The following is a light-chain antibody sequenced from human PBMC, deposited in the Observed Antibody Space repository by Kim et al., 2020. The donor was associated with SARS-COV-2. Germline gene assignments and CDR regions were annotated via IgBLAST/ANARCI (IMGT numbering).Light chain of an antibody. J-gene: IGKJ1*01. CDR2: GTS. CDR1: QSVSSSY. Sequence: IVLTQSPGILSLSPGARATLSCRASQSVSSSYLAWYQQKPGQAPRLLIYGTSSRATGIPDRFSGSGSGTDFTLTISRLEPEDFAVYYCQQYADSRTFGQGTKVDIK. CDR3: QQYADSRT. V-gene: IGKV3-20*01.